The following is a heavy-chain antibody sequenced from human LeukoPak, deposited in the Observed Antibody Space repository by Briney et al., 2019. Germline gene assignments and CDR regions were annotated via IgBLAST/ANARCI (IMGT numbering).Heavy chain of an antibody. CDR2: IIPIFGTA. CDR1: GYTLTELS. D-gene: IGHD3-22*01. V-gene: IGHV1-69*13. CDR3: ARDPTLAMIVVVPSGDYYYGMDV. Sequence: SVKVSCKVSGYTLTELSMHWVRQAPGKGLEWMGGIIPIFGTANYAQKFQGRVTITADESTSTAYMELSSLRSEDTAVYYCARDPTLAMIVVVPSGDYYYGMDVWGQGTTVTVSS. J-gene: IGHJ6*02.